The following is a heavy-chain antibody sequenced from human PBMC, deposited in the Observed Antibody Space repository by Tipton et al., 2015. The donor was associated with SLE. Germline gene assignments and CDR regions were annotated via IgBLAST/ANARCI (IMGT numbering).Heavy chain of an antibody. V-gene: IGHV4-34*01. CDR2: INHSGGT. D-gene: IGHD6-19*01. CDR3: ARHTGYDNGWPRWFDP. CDR1: GGSFSGYY. J-gene: IGHJ5*02. Sequence: TLSLTCAVYGGSFSGYYWSWIRQPPGKGLQYIGEINHSGGTNYNPSLKSRVTISVDTSKNQFSLKLSSVTAADTAVYYCARHTGYDNGWPRWFDPWGQGTLVTVSP.